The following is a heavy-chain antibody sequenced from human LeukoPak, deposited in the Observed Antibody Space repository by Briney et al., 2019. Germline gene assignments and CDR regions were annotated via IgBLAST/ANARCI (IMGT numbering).Heavy chain of an antibody. Sequence: ASVTVSCTASGGTFSIYAISWARQAPGQGLEWMGRIIPILGIANYAQKFQGRVTITADKSTSTAYMELSSLRSEDTAVYYCARDNTYYYDSSGHAFDIWGQGTMITVSS. D-gene: IGHD3-22*01. CDR1: GGTFSIYA. CDR2: IIPILGIA. CDR3: ARDNTYYYDSSGHAFDI. V-gene: IGHV1-69*04. J-gene: IGHJ3*02.